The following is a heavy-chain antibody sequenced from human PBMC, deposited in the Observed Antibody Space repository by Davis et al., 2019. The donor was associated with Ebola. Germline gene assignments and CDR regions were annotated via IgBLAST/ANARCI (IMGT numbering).Heavy chain of an antibody. J-gene: IGHJ3*02. V-gene: IGHV1-2*06. CDR1: GYTFTGYY. CDR2: INPNSGGT. Sequence: ASVKVSCKASGYTFTGYYMHWVRQAPGQGLEWMGRINPNSGGTNYAQKFQGRVTMTRDTSISTAYMELSRLRSDETAVYYCARETNQWFGELLQFSEAFDIWGQGTMVTVS. D-gene: IGHD3-10*01. CDR3: ARETNQWFGELLQFSEAFDI.